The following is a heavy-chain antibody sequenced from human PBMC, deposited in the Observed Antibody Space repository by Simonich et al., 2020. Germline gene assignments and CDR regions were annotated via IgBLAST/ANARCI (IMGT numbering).Heavy chain of an antibody. V-gene: IGHV1-2*02. J-gene: IGHJ3*02. CDR1: GYTFTGYY. Sequence: QVQLVQSGAEVKKPGASVKVSCKASGYTFTGYYMHWVPQAPGKGLEWMRWINPNRGGTNYAQKFQGRVTMTRDTSISTAYMELSRLRSDDTAVYYCARNGPVGILKAFDIWGQGTMVTVSS. CDR2: INPNRGGT. CDR3: ARNGPVGILKAFDI. D-gene: IGHD2-21*01.